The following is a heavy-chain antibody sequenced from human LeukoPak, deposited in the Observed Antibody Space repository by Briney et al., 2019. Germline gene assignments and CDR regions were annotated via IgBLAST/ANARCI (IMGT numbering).Heavy chain of an antibody. Sequence: ASVKVSCKASGYTFTSYGISWVRQAPGQGLEWMGWISAYNGNTSYAQKLQGRVTMTTDTSTSTAYMELRSLRSDDTAVYYCAREQYCSGGSCYLTPLDYWGQGTLVTVSS. D-gene: IGHD2-15*01. V-gene: IGHV1-18*01. J-gene: IGHJ4*02. CDR3: AREQYCSGGSCYLTPLDY. CDR2: ISAYNGNT. CDR1: GYTFTSYG.